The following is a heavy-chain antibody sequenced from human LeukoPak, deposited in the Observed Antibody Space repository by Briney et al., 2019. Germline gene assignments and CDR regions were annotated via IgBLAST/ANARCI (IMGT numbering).Heavy chain of an antibody. CDR3: ARDFRVGTRYSRPTFDY. CDR1: GFTFSSYS. D-gene: IGHD6-13*01. V-gene: IGHV3-21*01. J-gene: IGHJ4*02. CDR2: ISSSSSYI. Sequence: GGSLRLSCAASGFTFSSYSMNWVRQAPGKGLEWVSSISSSSSYIYYADSVKGRFTISRDNAKNSLYLQMNSLRAEDTAVYYCARDFRVGTRYSRPTFDYWGQGTLVTVSS.